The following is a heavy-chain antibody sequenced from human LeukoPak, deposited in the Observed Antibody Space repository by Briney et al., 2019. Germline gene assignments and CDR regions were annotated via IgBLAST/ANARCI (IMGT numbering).Heavy chain of an antibody. Sequence: SETLSLTCAVSGYSISTGYYWGWIRQPPGKGLEWIGSFHHSGSTYYNPSLKSRVTISVDTSKNQFSLKLTSVTAADTAVYYCAREAGYSSSWYWFDPWGQGTLVTVSS. CDR3: AREAGYSSSWYWFDP. V-gene: IGHV4-38-2*02. CDR2: FHHSGST. D-gene: IGHD6-13*01. J-gene: IGHJ5*02. CDR1: GYSISTGYY.